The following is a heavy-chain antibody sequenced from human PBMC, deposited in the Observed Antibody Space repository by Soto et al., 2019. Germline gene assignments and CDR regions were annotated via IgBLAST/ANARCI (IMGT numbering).Heavy chain of an antibody. CDR1: GYTFTGYY. CDR2: INPNSGGT. V-gene: IGHV1-2*04. J-gene: IGHJ5*02. D-gene: IGHD2-2*01. Sequence: ASVKVSCKXSGYTFTGYYMHWVRQAPGQGLEWMGWINPNSGGTNYAQKFQGWVTMTRDTSISTAYMEPSRLRSDDTAVYYCARAIPKGRWFDPWGQGTLVTVSS. CDR3: ARAIPKGRWFDP.